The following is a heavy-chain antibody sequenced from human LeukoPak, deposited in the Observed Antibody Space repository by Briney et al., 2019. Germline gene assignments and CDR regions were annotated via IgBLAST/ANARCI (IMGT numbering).Heavy chain of an antibody. J-gene: IGHJ4*02. CDR1: GFTFSTYW. V-gene: IGHV3-23*01. CDR3: ANFKGKDGIKDHFDY. D-gene: IGHD5-24*01. Sequence: GGSLRLSCAASGFTFSTYWMGWVRQAPGKGLEWVSTISHNGVATYYADSVKGRFTISRDNSKNTVSLQMSSLRVEDTAVYYCANFKGKDGIKDHFDYWGQGTLVTVSS. CDR2: ISHNGVAT.